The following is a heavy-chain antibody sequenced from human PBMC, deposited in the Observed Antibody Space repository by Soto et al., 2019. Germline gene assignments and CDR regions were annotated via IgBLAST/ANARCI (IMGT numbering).Heavy chain of an antibody. D-gene: IGHD2-2*02. V-gene: IGHV3-30-3*01. CDR1: GFTFSSYA. CDR3: ARAEPSIWPEFLRVFDI. Sequence: GGSLRLSCAASGFTFSSYAMHWVRQAPGKGLEWVAVISYDGSNKYYADSVKGRFTISRDNGKNTLYLQMKSLRAEDTAVYDCARAEPSIWPEFLRVFDIWGQGTMVTVSS. CDR2: ISYDGSNK. J-gene: IGHJ3*02.